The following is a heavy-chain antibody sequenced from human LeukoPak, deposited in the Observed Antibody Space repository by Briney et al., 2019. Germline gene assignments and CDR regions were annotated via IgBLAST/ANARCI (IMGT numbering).Heavy chain of an antibody. Sequence: SVKVSCKASGFTFTSSAMQWVRQARGQRLEWIGWIVVGSGNTNYAQKFQERVTITRDMSTSTAYMELSSLRSEDTAVYYCAADPGYSYGYGILDALDIWGRGTMVTVSS. D-gene: IGHD5-18*01. CDR2: IVVGSGNT. CDR1: GFTFTSSA. CDR3: AADPGYSYGYGILDALDI. V-gene: IGHV1-58*02. J-gene: IGHJ3*02.